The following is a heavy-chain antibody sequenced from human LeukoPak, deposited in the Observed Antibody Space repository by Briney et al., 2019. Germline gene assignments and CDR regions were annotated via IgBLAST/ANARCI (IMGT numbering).Heavy chain of an antibody. J-gene: IGHJ6*04. Sequence: ASETLSLTRTVSGGSISSYYWSWIRQPPGKGLEWIGYIYYSGSTNYNPSLKGRVTISVDTSKNQFPLKLSSVTAADTAVYYCARDVTYYDYDVWGKGTTVTVSS. CDR2: IYYSGST. CDR3: ARDVTYYDYDV. D-gene: IGHD3-3*01. CDR1: GGSISSYY. V-gene: IGHV4-59*01.